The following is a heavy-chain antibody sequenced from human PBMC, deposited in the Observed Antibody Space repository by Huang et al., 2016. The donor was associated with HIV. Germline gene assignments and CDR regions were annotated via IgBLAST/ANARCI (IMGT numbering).Heavy chain of an antibody. D-gene: IGHD3-3*01. CDR1: GYTFTAYA. CDR2: INGGNGNT. V-gene: IGHV1-3*01. J-gene: IGHJ4*02. Sequence: QVQLVQSGAEVKKPGASMKVSCKAAGYTFTAYAVHWVRQAPGQRLEWMGWINGGNGNTKYSQKFQGRLTVTRDASTSTIYMEVRNLKSEDTAFYFCARERRFFYNLDYWGQGTLITVSS. CDR3: ARERRFFYNLDY.